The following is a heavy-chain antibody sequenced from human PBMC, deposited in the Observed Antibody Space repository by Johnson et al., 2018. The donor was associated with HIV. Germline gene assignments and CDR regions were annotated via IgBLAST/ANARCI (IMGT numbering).Heavy chain of an antibody. J-gene: IGHJ3*02. CDR1: GFTFFDYY. Sequence: QVQLVESGGGLVKPGGSLRLSCAAFGFTFFDYYMSWIRQAPGKGLEWVSYISSSGSTIYYADSVKGRFTISRDNAKNSLYLPMNSLRAEDTAVYYCSREKWGAFGVDAFDIWGQGTMVSVSS. V-gene: IGHV3-11*04. CDR2: ISSSGSTI. CDR3: SREKWGAFGVDAFDI. D-gene: IGHD3-16*01.